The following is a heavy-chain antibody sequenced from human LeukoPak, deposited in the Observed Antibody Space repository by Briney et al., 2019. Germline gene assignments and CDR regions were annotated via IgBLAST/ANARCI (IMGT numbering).Heavy chain of an antibody. J-gene: IGHJ4*02. CDR2: MNPNSGNT. D-gene: IGHD3-10*01. Sequence: ASVKVSCKASGYTFTSYDINWVRQATGQGLEWMGWMNPNSGNTGYAQKFQGRVTMTRNTSISTAYMELSSLRSEDTAVYYCAKDRYYYGSGFFDYWGQGTLVTVSS. CDR3: AKDRYYYGSGFFDY. V-gene: IGHV1-8*01. CDR1: GYTFTSYD.